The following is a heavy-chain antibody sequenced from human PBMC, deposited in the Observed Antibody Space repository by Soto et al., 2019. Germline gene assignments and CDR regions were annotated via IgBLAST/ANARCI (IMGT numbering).Heavy chain of an antibody. CDR2: IYHSGST. D-gene: IGHD6-6*01. Sequence: QVPLQESGPGLVKPSQTLSLTCTVSGGSISSGDYYWSWIRQPPGKGLEWIGYIYHSGSTYYNPSLKRRVTISVNTSKNQFSLKLSSVTAADTAVYYCARERPDGARLDPWGQGTLVTVSS. J-gene: IGHJ5*02. CDR3: ARERPDGARLDP. V-gene: IGHV4-30-4*01. CDR1: GGSISSGDYY.